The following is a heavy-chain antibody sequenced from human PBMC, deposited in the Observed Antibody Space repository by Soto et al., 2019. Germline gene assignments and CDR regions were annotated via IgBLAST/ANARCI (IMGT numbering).Heavy chain of an antibody. D-gene: IGHD6-6*01. J-gene: IGHJ4*02. CDR1: GGSISSYY. CDR3: ARQILSSSGVPELDY. V-gene: IGHV4-59*08. Sequence: SETLSLTCTVSGGSISSYYWSWIRQPPGKGLEWIGYIYYSGSTNCNPSLKSRVTISVDTSKNQFSLKLSSVTAADTAVYYCARQILSSSGVPELDYWGQGTLVTVSS. CDR2: IYYSGST.